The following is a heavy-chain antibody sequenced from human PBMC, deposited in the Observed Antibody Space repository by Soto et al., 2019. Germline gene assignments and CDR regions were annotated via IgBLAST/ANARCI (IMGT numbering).Heavy chain of an antibody. Sequence: QVQLVASGGGVVQPGRSLSLSCAASGFTLSGHGLHWVRQAPGKGLEWVAVVTHDVTERHYPDSVKGRFTITRDISKNTFYLQMNSLRVEDTAMYYCAREKNSGYYRTVDYWGQGTLVTVSS. CDR1: GFTLSGHG. CDR3: AREKNSGYYRTVDY. D-gene: IGHD3-10*01. J-gene: IGHJ4*02. V-gene: IGHV3-30*03. CDR2: VTHDVTER.